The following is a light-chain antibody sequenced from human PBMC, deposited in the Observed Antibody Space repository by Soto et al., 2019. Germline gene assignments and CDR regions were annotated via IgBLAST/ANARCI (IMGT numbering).Light chain of an antibody. J-gene: IGLJ3*02. Sequence: QSVLTQPPSVSGAPGQTVTISCSGSSSNIGAGYEVHWYQQLPGTVPKLVIYDSFHPPSGVPDRFSGYTSGTSASLAITGRSAEEEAYYCGPAYDSRRGLAVLFGGGTKLTVL. CDR3: PAYDSRRGLAVL. CDR1: SSNIGAGYE. CDR2: DSF. V-gene: IGLV1-40*01.